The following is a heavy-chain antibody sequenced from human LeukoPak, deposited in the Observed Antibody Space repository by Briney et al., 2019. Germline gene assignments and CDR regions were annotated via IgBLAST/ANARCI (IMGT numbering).Heavy chain of an antibody. CDR2: IYHSGST. Sequence: SETLSLTCTVSGYSISSGYYWGWIRQPPGKGLEWIGSIYHSGSTNYNPSLKSRVTISVDTSKDQFSLKLSSVTAADTAVYYCARRVWQLKPYDYWGQGTLVTVSS. J-gene: IGHJ4*02. CDR1: GYSISSGYY. D-gene: IGHD6-6*01. CDR3: ARRVWQLKPYDY. V-gene: IGHV4-38-2*02.